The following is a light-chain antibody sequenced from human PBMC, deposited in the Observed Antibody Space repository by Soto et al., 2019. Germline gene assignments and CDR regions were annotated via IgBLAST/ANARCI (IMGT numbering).Light chain of an antibody. V-gene: IGLV6-57*04. CDR1: SGSIASNY. J-gene: IGLJ2*01. CDR3: QSYDSSTVV. CDR2: EDN. Sequence: NFMLTQPHSVSESPGKTVTISCTRSSGSIASNYVQWYQQRPGSAPTTVIYEDNQRPSGVPDRFSGSTDGSSNSASLTISGLRTEDEADYYCQSYDSSTVVFGGGTKLTVL.